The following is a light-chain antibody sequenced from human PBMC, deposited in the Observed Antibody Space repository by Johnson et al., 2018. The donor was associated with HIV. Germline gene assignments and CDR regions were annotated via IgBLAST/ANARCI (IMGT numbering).Light chain of an antibody. CDR2: END. V-gene: IGLV1-51*02. CDR1: SYNIGNNL. J-gene: IGLJ1*01. CDR3: GAWDGSLSVYV. Sequence: QFVLTQPPSVSAAPGQKVTISCSGSSYNIGNNLVSWYQQLPGSAPTLLIYENDKRPSGIPDRFSGSKSGTSVTLGITGLQTGDEADYYCGAWDGSLSVYVFGTGTKVTVL.